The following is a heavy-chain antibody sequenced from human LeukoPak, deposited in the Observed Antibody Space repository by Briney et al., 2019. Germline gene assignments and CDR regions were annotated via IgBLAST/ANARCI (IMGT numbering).Heavy chain of an antibody. CDR1: GGSFSGYY. CDR2: INRSGST. J-gene: IGHJ6*03. CDR3: ARVKDPGGYYYYYYIDV. V-gene: IGHV4-34*01. D-gene: IGHD3-16*01. Sequence: SSETLSLTCAVYGGSFSGYYWSWIRQPPGKGLEGIGEINRSGSTNYNPSLKSRVTISVDTSKTQFSLKLSSVTAADTAVYYCARVKDPGGYYYYYYIDVWGKGTTVTVSS.